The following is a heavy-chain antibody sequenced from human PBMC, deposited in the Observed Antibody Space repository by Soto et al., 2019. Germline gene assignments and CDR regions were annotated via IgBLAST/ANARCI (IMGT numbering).Heavy chain of an antibody. D-gene: IGHD2-2*01. CDR3: ALLNQRNFDY. CDR2: INHSGST. Sequence: SETLSLTCAVYGGSFSGYYWSWIRQPPGKGLEWIGEINHSGSTNYNPSLKSRVTISVDTSKNRFSLKLSSVTAADTAVYYCALLNQRNFDYWGQGTLVTVSS. CDR1: GGSFSGYY. V-gene: IGHV4-34*01. J-gene: IGHJ4*02.